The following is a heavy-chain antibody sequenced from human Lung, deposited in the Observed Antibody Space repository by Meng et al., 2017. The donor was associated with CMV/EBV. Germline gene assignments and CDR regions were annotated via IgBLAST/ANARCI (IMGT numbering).Heavy chain of an antibody. CDR2: IFSNDEK. Sequence: SGPTLVXPTETLTLTCTVSGFSLSNARMGVSWIRQPPGKALEWLAHIFSNDEKSYSTSLKSRLTISKDTSKSQVVLTMTNMDPVDTATYYCARIAEGYCSSTSCYTRDYFAYWGQGTLVTVSS. J-gene: IGHJ4*02. CDR3: ARIAEGYCSSTSCYTRDYFAY. V-gene: IGHV2-26*01. CDR1: GFSLSNARMG. D-gene: IGHD2-2*02.